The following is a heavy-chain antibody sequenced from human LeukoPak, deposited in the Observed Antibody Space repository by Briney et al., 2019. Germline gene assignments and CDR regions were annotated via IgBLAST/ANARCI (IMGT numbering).Heavy chain of an antibody. CDR3: AREKLLWFGELSSWFDP. Sequence: SQTLSLTCTVSGGSISSGSYYWSWIRQPAGKGLEWIGRIYTSGSTNYNPSLKSRVTISVDTSKNQFSLKLSSVTAADTAVYYCAREKLLWFGELSSWFDPWGQGTLVTVSS. CDR1: GGSISSGSYY. J-gene: IGHJ5*02. V-gene: IGHV4-61*02. CDR2: IYTSGST. D-gene: IGHD3-10*01.